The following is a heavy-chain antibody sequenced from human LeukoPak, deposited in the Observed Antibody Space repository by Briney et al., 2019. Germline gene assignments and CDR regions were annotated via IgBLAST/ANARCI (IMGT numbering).Heavy chain of an antibody. CDR3: AREGYCSSTSCYLDAFDI. CDR2: IYSGGST. D-gene: IGHD2-2*01. CDR1: GFTVSSNY. V-gene: IGHV3-66*01. J-gene: IGHJ3*02. Sequence: GGSLRLSCAASGFTVSSNYMSWVRQAPGKGLEWVSVIYSGGSTYYADSVKGGFTISRDNSKNTLYLQMNSLRAEDTAVYYCAREGYCSSTSCYLDAFDIWGQGTMVTVSS.